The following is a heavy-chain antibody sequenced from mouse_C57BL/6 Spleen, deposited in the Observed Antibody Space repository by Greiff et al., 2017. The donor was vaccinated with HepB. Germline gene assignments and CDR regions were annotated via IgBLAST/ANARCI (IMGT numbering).Heavy chain of an antibody. CDR3: ARGYYDYDGSAWFAY. J-gene: IGHJ3*01. Sequence: ESGPGLVKPSQSLSLTCSVTGYSITSGYYWNWIRQFPGNKLECMGYRSYDGSNNYNPSLKNRISITRDTSKNQFFLKLNSVTTEDTATYYCARGYYDYDGSAWFAYWGQGTLVTVSA. D-gene: IGHD2-4*01. V-gene: IGHV3-6*01. CDR2: RSYDGSN. CDR1: GYSITSGYY.